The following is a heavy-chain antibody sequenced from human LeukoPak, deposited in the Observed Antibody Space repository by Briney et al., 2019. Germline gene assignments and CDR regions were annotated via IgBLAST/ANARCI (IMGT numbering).Heavy chain of an antibody. CDR2: IYYSGST. CDR3: ARDRAYCGGDLGCWFDP. Sequence: TLSLTCTVSGGSISSGGYYWSWIRQHPGKGLEWIGYIYYSGSTYYNPSLKSRVTISVDTSKNQFSLKLSSVTAADTAVYYCARDRAYCGGDLGCWFDPWGQGTLVTVSS. D-gene: IGHD2-21*02. J-gene: IGHJ5*02. CDR1: GGSISSGGYY. V-gene: IGHV4-31*03.